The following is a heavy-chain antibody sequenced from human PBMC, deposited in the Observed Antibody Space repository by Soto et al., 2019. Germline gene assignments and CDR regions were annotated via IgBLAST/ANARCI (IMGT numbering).Heavy chain of an antibody. D-gene: IGHD4-17*01. Sequence: QVQLQESGPGLVKPSETLSLTCTVSGGSISSYYWSWIRQPPGKGLEWIGYIYYSGSTNYNPSLKSRFTISVDTSNNQFSLKLSSVTAADTAVYYCARYNDYGDAFDIWGQGTMVTVSS. CDR1: GGSISSYY. J-gene: IGHJ3*02. CDR2: IYYSGST. CDR3: ARYNDYGDAFDI. V-gene: IGHV4-59*01.